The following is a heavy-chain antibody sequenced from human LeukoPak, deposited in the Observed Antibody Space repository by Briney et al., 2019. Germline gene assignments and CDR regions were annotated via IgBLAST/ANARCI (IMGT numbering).Heavy chain of an antibody. CDR3: ARGRRYGEDYYCMDV. D-gene: IGHD4-17*01. J-gene: IGHJ6*03. V-gene: IGHV1-8*01. CDR2: MSPNSGNT. Sequence: ASVKVSCKASGYTFTSYDTNWVREATGPGIELMGWMSPNSGNTGYAEKCQGRVTMARNTSISTAYMELSSLRYEDTAVYYCARGRRYGEDYYCMDVWGKGTTVTVSS. CDR1: GYTFTSYD.